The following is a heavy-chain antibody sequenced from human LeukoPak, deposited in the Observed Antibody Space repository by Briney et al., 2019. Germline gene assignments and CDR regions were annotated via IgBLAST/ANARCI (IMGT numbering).Heavy chain of an antibody. CDR1: GYTFTIYG. Sequence: ASVTVSFTSSGYTFTIYGISWVRQAPGQGLEWMGWISAYNGNTNYAQKLQGRVTMTTDTSTSTAYMELRSLRSDDTAVYYCARDRQSGNYYGMDVWGQGTTVTVSS. J-gene: IGHJ6*02. D-gene: IGHD4-11*01. CDR3: ARDRQSGNYYGMDV. CDR2: ISAYNGNT. V-gene: IGHV1-18*01.